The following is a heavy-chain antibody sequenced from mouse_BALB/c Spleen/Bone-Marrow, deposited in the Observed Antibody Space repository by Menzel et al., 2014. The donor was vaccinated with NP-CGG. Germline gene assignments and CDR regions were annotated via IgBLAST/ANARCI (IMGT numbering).Heavy chain of an antibody. CDR2: IAPGSGST. Sequence: DLVKPGASVKLSCPASGYTFTSYWINWIKQRPGQGLEWIGRIAPGSGSTYYNEMFKGKATLTVDTSSSTAYIQLGSLSSEDSAVYFCARRYFDVWGAGTTVTVSS. CDR1: GYTFTSYW. J-gene: IGHJ1*01. V-gene: IGHV1S41*01. CDR3: ARRYFDV.